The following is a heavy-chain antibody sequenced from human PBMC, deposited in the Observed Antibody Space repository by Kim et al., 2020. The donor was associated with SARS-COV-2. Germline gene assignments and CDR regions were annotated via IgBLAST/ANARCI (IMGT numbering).Heavy chain of an antibody. CDR1: GFTFDDYA. CDR2: ISGDGGST. J-gene: IGHJ4*02. D-gene: IGHD5-18*01. CDR3: AKGGGYSYGYDELDY. V-gene: IGHV3-43*02. Sequence: GGSLRLSCAASGFTFDDYAMHWVRQAPGKGLEWVSLISGDGGSTYYADSVKGRFTISRDNSKNSLYLQMNSLRTEDTALYYCAKGGGYSYGYDELDYWGQGTLVTVSS.